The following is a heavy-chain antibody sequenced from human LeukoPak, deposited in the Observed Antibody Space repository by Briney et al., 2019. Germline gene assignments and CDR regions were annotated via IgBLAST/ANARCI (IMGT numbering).Heavy chain of an antibody. V-gene: IGHV1-18*01. D-gene: IGHD3-10*01. Sequence: ASVKVSCKASGYTFTSYGISWVRQAPGQGLEWMGWISAYNGNTNYAQKLQGRVTMTTDTSTSTAYMELRSLRSDDTAVYYCARTVGYGSGSYYRSRDSPVPDYWGQGTLVTVSS. J-gene: IGHJ4*02. CDR1: GYTFTSYG. CDR2: ISAYNGNT. CDR3: ARTVGYGSGSYYRSRDSPVPDY.